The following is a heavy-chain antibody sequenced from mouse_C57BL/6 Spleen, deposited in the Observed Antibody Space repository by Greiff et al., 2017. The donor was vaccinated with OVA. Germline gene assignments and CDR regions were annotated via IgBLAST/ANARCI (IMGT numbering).Heavy chain of an antibody. CDR3: TPSYYYGSKAAY. CDR1: GYTFTDYE. Sequence: VQLQESGAELVRPGASVTLSCKASGYTFTDYEMHWVKQTAVHGLQWIGASDPETGGNAYNQKPKGKAILTADKSPSTDYMELRSLTSEDSAVYYCTPSYYYGSKAAYWGQGTLVTVSA. CDR2: SDPETGGN. J-gene: IGHJ3*01. V-gene: IGHV1-15*01. D-gene: IGHD1-1*01.